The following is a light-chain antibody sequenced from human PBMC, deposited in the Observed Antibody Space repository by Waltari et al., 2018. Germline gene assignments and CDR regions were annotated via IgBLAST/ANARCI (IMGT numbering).Light chain of an antibody. J-gene: IGLJ1*01. V-gene: IGLV2-8*01. CDR1: SSDVGGYYY. CDR3: SSYAGSAYV. Sequence: QSALTQPPSASGSPGQSVTISCTGTSSDVGGYYYVSWYQQYPGKAPKLMIYDVTGLPSGVPDRFSGSKSGNTASLTVSGLQAEDEADYYCSSYAGSAYVFGTGTKVTVL. CDR2: DVT.